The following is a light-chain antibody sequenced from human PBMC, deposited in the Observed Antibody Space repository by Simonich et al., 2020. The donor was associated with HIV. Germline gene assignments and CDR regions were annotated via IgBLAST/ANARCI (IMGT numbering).Light chain of an antibody. J-gene: IGKJ2*01. Sequence: DIVMTQSPDSLAVSLGERATINCKTSQRVLYSSDNKNYLAWYQLKPGKPPKLLIYWATTRQSGVPERFSGTGSGTDFTLTISSLQAEDVAVYYCQQYYSSPYTFGQGTKLEIK. V-gene: IGKV4-1*01. CDR1: QRVLYSSDNKNY. CDR3: QQYYSSPYT. CDR2: WAT.